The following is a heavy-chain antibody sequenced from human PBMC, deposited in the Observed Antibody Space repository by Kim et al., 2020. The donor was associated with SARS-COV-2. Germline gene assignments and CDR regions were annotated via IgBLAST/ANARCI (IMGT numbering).Heavy chain of an antibody. V-gene: IGHV1-3*01. Sequence: PSVKVSCKASGYTFTSYAMHWVRQAPGQRLEWMGWINAGNGNTKYSQKFQGRVTITRDTSASTAYMELSSLRSEDTAVYYCAREREGDGMDVWGQGTTVTVSS. CDR1: GYTFTSYA. CDR2: INAGNGNT. J-gene: IGHJ6*02. CDR3: AREREGDGMDV.